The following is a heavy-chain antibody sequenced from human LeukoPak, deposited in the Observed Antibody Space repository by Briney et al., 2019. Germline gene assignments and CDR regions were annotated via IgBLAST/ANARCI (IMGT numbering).Heavy chain of an antibody. J-gene: IGHJ5*02. CDR3: ASGWALS. D-gene: IGHD1-26*01. V-gene: IGHV6-1*01. Sequence: SQTLSLTCAVSGHSVSNKNGAWNWIRQSPSRGLEWLGRTYFRSEWHTDYAVSVKGRIAITADTSKNQFSLQLASVTPEDTAVYYCASGWALSWGQGSLVTVSS. CDR2: TYFRSEWHT. CDR1: GHSVSNKNGA.